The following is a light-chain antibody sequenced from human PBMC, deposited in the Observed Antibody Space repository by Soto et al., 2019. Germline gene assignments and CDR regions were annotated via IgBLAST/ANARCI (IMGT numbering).Light chain of an antibody. CDR3: QQYYSFPYT. Sequence: DIVMTQSPDSLAVSLGERASINCKSSQNVLYSSKNRNYLAWYQQKPGQPPKLLIYWASSRESGVPDRFSGSGSGTDCTLTISSLQAADVALYYCQQYYSFPYTFGQGTKLEIK. CDR2: WAS. J-gene: IGKJ2*01. CDR1: QNVLYSSKNRNY. V-gene: IGKV4-1*01.